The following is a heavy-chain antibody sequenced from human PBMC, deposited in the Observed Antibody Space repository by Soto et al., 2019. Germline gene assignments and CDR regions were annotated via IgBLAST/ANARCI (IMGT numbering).Heavy chain of an antibody. Sequence: QVQLVQSGAEVKKPGSSVKVSCKASGCTFSSYAISWVRQAPGQGLEWMGGIIPIFGTANYAQKFQGRVTSTADESTSTAYMELSSLRSEDTAVYYCSRFGLVLWCGDAFDFWGQGTMVTGSS. CDR1: GCTFSSYA. CDR2: IIPIFGTA. D-gene: IGHD3-10*01. V-gene: IGHV1-69*01. CDR3: SRFGLVLWCGDAFDF. J-gene: IGHJ3*01.